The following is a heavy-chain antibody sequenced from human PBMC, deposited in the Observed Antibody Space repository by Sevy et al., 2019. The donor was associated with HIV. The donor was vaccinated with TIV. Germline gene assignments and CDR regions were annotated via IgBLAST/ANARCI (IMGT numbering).Heavy chain of an antibody. CDR1: GFTFSSYG. Sequence: GGSLRLSCAASGFTFSSYGMHWVRQAPGKGLEWVAVISYDGSNKYYADSVKGQFTNSRDNSKNTLYLQMNSLGAEDTAVYYCGKDGGQGSNAFDIWGQGTMVTVSS. CDR2: ISYDGSNK. D-gene: IGHD3-16*01. CDR3: GKDGGQGSNAFDI. J-gene: IGHJ3*02. V-gene: IGHV3-30*18.